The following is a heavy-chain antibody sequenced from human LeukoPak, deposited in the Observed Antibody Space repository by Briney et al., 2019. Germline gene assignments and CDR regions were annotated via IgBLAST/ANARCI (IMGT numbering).Heavy chain of an antibody. Sequence: PGGSLRLSCAASGFTFSSYAVSWVRQAPGKGLEWVSAISGSGGSTYYADSVKGRFTISRDNSKNTLYLQMNSLRAEDTAVYYCAKEVVTYCSGGSCYWGPTDYWGQGTLVSVSS. D-gene: IGHD2-15*01. CDR1: GFTFSSYA. V-gene: IGHV3-23*01. J-gene: IGHJ4*02. CDR2: ISGSGGST. CDR3: AKEVVTYCSGGSCYWGPTDY.